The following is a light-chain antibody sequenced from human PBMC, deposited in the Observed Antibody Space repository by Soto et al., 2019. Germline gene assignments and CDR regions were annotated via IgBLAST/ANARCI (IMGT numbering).Light chain of an antibody. CDR2: GAS. CDR3: QQYDNWPPYT. V-gene: IGKV3-20*01. J-gene: IGKJ2*01. Sequence: IVLTQSPGTLSLSPGDRATLSCRASQRVSARYLAWYHQKPGQAPRLLIFGASDRATGIPDRFSGSGSGTDFTLTIDRLEPEDFAMYYCQQYDNWPPYTFGQGTKVDIK. CDR1: QRVSARY.